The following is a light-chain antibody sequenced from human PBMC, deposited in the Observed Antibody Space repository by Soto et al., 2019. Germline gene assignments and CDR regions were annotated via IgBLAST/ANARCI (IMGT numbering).Light chain of an antibody. CDR3: QHYGSSPT. CDR2: GAS. J-gene: IGKJ4*01. V-gene: IGKV3-20*01. Sequence: EIVLTQSPGTLSLSPGERATLSCRASQSINSDYLAWYQQKPGQAPRLLIYGASSRATGIPDRFSGSGSGTDFTLTISRLEPEDFAIYYCQHYGSSPTFGGETKVDIK. CDR1: QSINSDY.